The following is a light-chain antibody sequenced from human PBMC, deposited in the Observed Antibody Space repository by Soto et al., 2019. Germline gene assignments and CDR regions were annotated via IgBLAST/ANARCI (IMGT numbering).Light chain of an antibody. V-gene: IGKV3-15*01. CDR3: HQYNNWRT. Sequence: EIVMTQSPATLSVSPGERATLSCRASQSGNSNLAWYQQKPGQAPRLLIYGASTRATGVPARFSGSGSGTEFTLTISSLQSEDFAVYYCHQYNNWRTFGQGTKVEIK. CDR1: QSGNSN. J-gene: IGKJ1*01. CDR2: GAS.